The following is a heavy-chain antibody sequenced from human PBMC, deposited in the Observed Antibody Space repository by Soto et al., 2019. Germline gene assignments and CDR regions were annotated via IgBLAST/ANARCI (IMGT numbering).Heavy chain of an antibody. CDR3: ARHVWDPYYYYYMDV. CDR2: IYYSGST. J-gene: IGHJ6*03. CDR1: GGSISSSVYY. V-gene: IGHV4-39*01. Sequence: PSETLSLTCTVSGGSISSSVYYWGWIRHPPGQGLEWIGSIYYSGSTYYNPSLKSRVTISVDTSKNQFSLKLSSVTAADTAVYYCARHVWDPYYYYYMDVWGKGTTVT. D-gene: IGHD2-8*01.